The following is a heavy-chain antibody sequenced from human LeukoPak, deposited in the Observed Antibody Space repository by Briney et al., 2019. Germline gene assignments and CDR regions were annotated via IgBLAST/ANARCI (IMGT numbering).Heavy chain of an antibody. CDR3: ARYYPVGITEYYFDY. D-gene: IGHD1-26*01. CDR2: IITMYGTT. Sequence: SVKVSCKASGGSFSSYAISWVRQAPGQGLEWMGRIITMYGTTNYAQKFQGRVTITADESTSTAYMELSSLRSEDTAMYYCARYYPVGITEYYFDYWGQGTLVTVSS. V-gene: IGHV1-69*01. CDR1: GGSFSSYA. J-gene: IGHJ4*02.